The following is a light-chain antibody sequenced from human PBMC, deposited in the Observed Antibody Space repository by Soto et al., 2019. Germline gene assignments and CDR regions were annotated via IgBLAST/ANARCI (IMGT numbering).Light chain of an antibody. V-gene: IGKV3-15*01. Sequence: EIVMTQSPGTLSVSPGERATLSSRSGQGVTTNFAWYQQKSGQSPRLLIYDVSIRATGVPARFSGTGSETDFTLTISGLQSEDSAVYFCQQHNNWPFSFGQGTRLEIK. CDR2: DVS. CDR3: QQHNNWPFS. J-gene: IGKJ5*01. CDR1: QGVTTN.